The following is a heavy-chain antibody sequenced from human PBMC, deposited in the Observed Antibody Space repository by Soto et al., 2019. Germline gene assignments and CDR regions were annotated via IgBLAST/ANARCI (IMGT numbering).Heavy chain of an antibody. J-gene: IGHJ6*02. D-gene: IGHD3-3*01. CDR3: AKEEEYDFWSGPYGMDV. V-gene: IGHV3-30*18. CDR2: ISYDGSNK. Sequence: PGGSLRLSCAASGFTFSSYGMHWVRQAPGKGLEWVAVISYDGSNKYYADSVKGRFTISRDNYKNTLYLQMNSLRAEDTAVYYCAKEEEYDFWSGPYGMDVWGQGTTVTVSS. CDR1: GFTFSSYG.